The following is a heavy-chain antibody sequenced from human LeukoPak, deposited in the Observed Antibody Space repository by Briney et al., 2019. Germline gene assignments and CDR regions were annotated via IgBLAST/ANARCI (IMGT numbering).Heavy chain of an antibody. CDR2: INPNSGGT. CDR3: ARGPGLIFGDWFDY. Sequence: ASVKVSCKASGHTFTGYYMHWVRQAPGQGLEWMGWINPNSGGTNYAQKFQGRVTMTRDTSISTAYMELSRLRSDDTAVYYCARGPGLIFGDWFDYWGQGTLVTVSS. D-gene: IGHD3-16*01. J-gene: IGHJ4*02. V-gene: IGHV1-2*02. CDR1: GHTFTGYY.